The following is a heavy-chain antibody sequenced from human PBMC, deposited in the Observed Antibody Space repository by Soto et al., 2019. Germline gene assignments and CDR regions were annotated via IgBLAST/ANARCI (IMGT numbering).Heavy chain of an antibody. CDR2: IIPIFGTA. Sequence: QVQLVQSGAEVKKPGSSVKVSCKASGGTFSSYSINWVRQAPGQVLEWMGEIIPIFGTANYAQKFHGRVTITADESTSTAYMELSSLRSEDTAVYYCARDGGRHSGGIDYWGQGTLVTVSS. V-gene: IGHV1-69*01. CDR3: ARDGGRHSGGIDY. D-gene: IGHD1-26*01. J-gene: IGHJ4*02. CDR1: GGTFSSYS.